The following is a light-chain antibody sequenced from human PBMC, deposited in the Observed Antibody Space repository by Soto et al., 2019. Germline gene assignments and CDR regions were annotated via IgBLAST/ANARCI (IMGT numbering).Light chain of an antibody. Sequence: EILMTQSPATLSVSPWERATLSCRASQSVRSDLAWYQQKPGQAPRLLIYDASTRATDIPARFSGDGSGTEFTLSISSLQSEDFAVYYCQQYSVWPPVLTFGGGTKVDIK. CDR2: DAS. CDR3: QQYSVWPPVLT. CDR1: QSVRSD. J-gene: IGKJ4*01. V-gene: IGKV3-15*01.